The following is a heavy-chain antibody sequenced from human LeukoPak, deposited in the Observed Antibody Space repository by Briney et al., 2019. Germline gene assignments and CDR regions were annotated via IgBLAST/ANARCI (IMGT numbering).Heavy chain of an antibody. J-gene: IGHJ4*02. V-gene: IGHV3-30*02. D-gene: IGHD6-19*01. CDR1: GFTFSSYG. CDR2: IRYDGSNK. CDR3: AKSVFGKQWQLIFDY. Sequence: GGSLRLSCAASGFTFSSYGMHWVRQAPGKGLEWVAFIRYDGSNKYYADSVKGRFTISRDNSKNTLYLQMDSLRAEDTAVYYCAKSVFGKQWQLIFDYWGQGTLVTVSS.